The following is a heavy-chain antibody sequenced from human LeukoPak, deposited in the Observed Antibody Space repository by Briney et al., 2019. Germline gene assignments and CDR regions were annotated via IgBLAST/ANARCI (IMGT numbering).Heavy chain of an antibody. CDR1: GGSFSYYY. Sequence: PSETLSLTCAVYGGSFSYYYWSWIRRPPEKGLEWIGEINRSGSTNYNPSLKSRVTISVGTSKNQFSLKLSSVTAADTAVYYCARGGFYCGDDCYVDYWGQGTLVTVSS. CDR3: ARGGFYCGDDCYVDY. D-gene: IGHD2-21*02. CDR2: INRSGST. V-gene: IGHV4-34*01. J-gene: IGHJ4*02.